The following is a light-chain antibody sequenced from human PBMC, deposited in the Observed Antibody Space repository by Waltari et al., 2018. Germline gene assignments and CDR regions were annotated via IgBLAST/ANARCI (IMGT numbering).Light chain of an antibody. CDR2: GVT. V-gene: IGLV2-23*02. Sequence: QSALTQPASVSGSPGQSITISCTGTSSDIGAYNLVSWYQQHPGKAPKVIIYGVTERPSGVSDRFSGSNSANTASLTISGLQAEDEADYYFCSYADGTTSVFGGGTKVTVL. CDR3: CSYADGTTSV. CDR1: SSDIGAYNL. J-gene: IGLJ3*02.